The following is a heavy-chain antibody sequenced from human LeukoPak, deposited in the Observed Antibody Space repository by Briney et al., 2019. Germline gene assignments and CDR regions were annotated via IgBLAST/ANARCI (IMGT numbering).Heavy chain of an antibody. D-gene: IGHD2/OR15-2a*01. Sequence: GGTLRLSCAASGFIFSTSGMSWVRRAPGKGLEWVPGITGSGGSTYYADSVKGRFTISRDNSKNTLYLQMNSLRAEDTAVYYCARGKTSQNIVTRKTYNWFDPWGQGTLVTVSS. V-gene: IGHV3-23*01. CDR1: GFIFSTSG. CDR3: ARGKTSQNIVTRKTYNWFDP. J-gene: IGHJ5*02. CDR2: ITGSGGST.